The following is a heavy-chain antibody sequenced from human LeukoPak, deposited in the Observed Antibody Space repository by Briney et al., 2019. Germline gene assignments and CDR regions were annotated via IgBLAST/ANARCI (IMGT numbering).Heavy chain of an antibody. CDR2: INPNYDGP. D-gene: IGHD4-17*01. CDR3: ARGSSVRGLDY. J-gene: IGHJ4*02. Sequence: GASVKVSCKASGYTFNDYYIHWVRQPPAPGHESMGGINPNYDGPFYEQKFQGRVTMSRDTSITTAYMELSRLRSDDTAVYYCARGSSVRGLDYWGQGTVVSVSS. V-gene: IGHV1-2*02. CDR1: GYTFNDYY.